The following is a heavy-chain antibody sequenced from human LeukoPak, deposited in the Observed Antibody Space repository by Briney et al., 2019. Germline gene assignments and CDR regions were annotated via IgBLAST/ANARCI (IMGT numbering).Heavy chain of an antibody. CDR2: IYYSGGT. CDR3: ARGSEQLVYGT. V-gene: IGHV4-59*01. D-gene: IGHD6-13*01. J-gene: IGHJ5*02. Sequence: PSQTLSLTCTVSGGSISSYYWSWIRQPPGKGLEWIGYIYYSGGTNYNPSLKSRVTISVDTSKNQFSLKLSSVTAADTAVYYCARGSEQLVYGTWGQGTLVTVSS. CDR1: GGSISSYY.